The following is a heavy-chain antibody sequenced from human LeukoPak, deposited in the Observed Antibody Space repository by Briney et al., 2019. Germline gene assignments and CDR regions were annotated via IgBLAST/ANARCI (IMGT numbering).Heavy chain of an antibody. D-gene: IGHD5-24*01. CDR2: ISAYNGNT. J-gene: IGHJ4*02. CDR1: GYTFTSYG. V-gene: IGHV1-18*01. Sequence: GASVKVSCKASGYTFTSYGISWVRQAPGQGLEWMGWISAYNGNTNYAQKLQGRVTMTTDTSTSTAYMELRSLRSDDTAVYYCARGDNAVEMATISSLGFDYWGQGTLVTVSS. CDR3: ARGDNAVEMATISSLGFDY.